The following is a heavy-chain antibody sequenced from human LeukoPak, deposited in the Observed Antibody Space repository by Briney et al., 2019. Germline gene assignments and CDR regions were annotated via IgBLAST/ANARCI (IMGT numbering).Heavy chain of an antibody. D-gene: IGHD5-24*01. CDR2: MNPNSGNT. CDR3: ARVPPPTRWLQFPGLGYYYYYMDV. J-gene: IGHJ6*03. Sequence: GASVKVSRKASGYTFTSYDINWVRQATGQGLEWMGWMNPNSGNTGYAQKFQGRVTITRNTSISTAYMELSSLRSEDTAVYYCARVPPPTRWLQFPGLGYYYYYMDVWGKGTTVTVSS. CDR1: GYTFTSYD. V-gene: IGHV1-8*03.